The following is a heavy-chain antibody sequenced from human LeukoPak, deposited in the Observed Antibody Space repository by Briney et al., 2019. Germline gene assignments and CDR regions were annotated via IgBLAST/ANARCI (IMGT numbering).Heavy chain of an antibody. J-gene: IGHJ4*02. D-gene: IGHD3-3*01. CDR3: CIXGXXXXDY. V-gene: IGHV1-69*02. CDR1: GGTFSSYP. Sequence: SVKVSCKASGGTFSSYPISWVRQAPGQGLEWMGRIIPILNIPNYAQNFQGTVTITADKSTSTAYMELSSLRSEDTAVYYCCIXGXXXXDYWGQXTXVTVSS. CDR2: IIPILNIP.